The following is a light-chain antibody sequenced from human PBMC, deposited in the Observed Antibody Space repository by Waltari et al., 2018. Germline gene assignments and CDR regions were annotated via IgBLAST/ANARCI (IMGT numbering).Light chain of an antibody. CDR3: QQYQNWPRWT. CDR1: HRLSGN. Sequence: EIVMTQSPATLSVSPGERATLSCRASHRLSGNLAWYQQKPGQAPRLLMYDVSTRATGVPARFSGSESGTEFTLTISSIQSEDFAIYYCQQYQNWPRWTFGKGTKVDIK. V-gene: IGKV3-15*01. CDR2: DVS. J-gene: IGKJ1*01.